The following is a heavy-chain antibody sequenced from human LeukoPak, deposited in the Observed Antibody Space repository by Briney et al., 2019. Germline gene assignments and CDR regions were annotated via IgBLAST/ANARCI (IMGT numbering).Heavy chain of an antibody. Sequence: PGGSLRLSCAASGFIFSSYGMHWVRQAPGKGLEWVAFIRYDGSNKYYADSVKGRFTISRDNSKNTLYLQMNSLRAEDTAVYYCAKDRYGYGDYGGLIDYWGQGTLVTVSS. CDR1: GFIFSSYG. D-gene: IGHD4-17*01. CDR3: AKDRYGYGDYGGLIDY. J-gene: IGHJ4*02. V-gene: IGHV3-30*02. CDR2: IRYDGSNK.